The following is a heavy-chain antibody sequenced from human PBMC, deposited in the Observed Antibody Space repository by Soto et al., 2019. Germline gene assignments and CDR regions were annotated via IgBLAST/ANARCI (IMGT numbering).Heavy chain of an antibody. D-gene: IGHD3-10*01. J-gene: IGHJ6*02. CDR2: ISSSGNTI. CDR3: AKGLQKRSITMVRGGCPGMDV. CDR1: GFTFRDYY. V-gene: IGHV3-11*01. Sequence: PGGSLRLSCAASGFTFRDYYMTLLRQPPGKGLEWVSDISSSGNTIYYADSVKGRFTISRDNSKDTLYLQMNSLRAEDAAVYYCAKGLQKRSITMVRGGCPGMDVWGQGTTVTVSS.